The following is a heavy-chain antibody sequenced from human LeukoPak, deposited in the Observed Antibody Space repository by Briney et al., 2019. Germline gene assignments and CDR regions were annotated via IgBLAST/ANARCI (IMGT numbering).Heavy chain of an antibody. V-gene: IGHV3-48*02. D-gene: IGHD3-16*01. CDR3: ARERFGWGDV. CDR1: GFTFSSFG. CDR2: ISSSIITI. Sequence: GGSLRPSCAASGFTFSSFGMNWVRQAPGKGLEWVSYISSSIITISYADSVKGRFTVSRDNAKNSLYLQMNSLRDEDTAVYYCARERFGWGDVRGQGTTVTVSS. J-gene: IGHJ6*02.